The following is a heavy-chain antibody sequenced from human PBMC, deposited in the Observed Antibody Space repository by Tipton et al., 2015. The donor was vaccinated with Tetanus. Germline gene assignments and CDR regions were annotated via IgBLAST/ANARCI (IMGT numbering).Heavy chain of an antibody. CDR3: TSGNTFDY. D-gene: IGHD1/OR15-1a*01. CDR2: ISSTSAYI. J-gene: IGHJ4*02. V-gene: IGHV3-21*01. Sequence: SLRLSCVVSGFTFGSYWMSWVRQAPGKGLEWVSSISSTSAYIYYADSVKGRFTISRDNAKNSLFLQMSSPRADDTAVYFCTSGNTFDYWGQGTLVTVSS. CDR1: GFTFGSYW.